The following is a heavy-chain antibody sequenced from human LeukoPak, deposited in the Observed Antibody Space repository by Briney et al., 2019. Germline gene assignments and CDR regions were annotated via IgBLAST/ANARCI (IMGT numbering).Heavy chain of an antibody. CDR1: GYTFTSYA. CDR3: ARDDYGDTLSDY. Sequence: ASVKVSCKASGYTFTSYAMHWVRQAPGQRLEWMGWINAGNGNTKYSQKFQGRVTITRDTSASTAYMELSSLRSEDAAVYYCARDDYGDTLSDYWGQGTLVTVSS. CDR2: INAGNGNT. J-gene: IGHJ4*02. V-gene: IGHV1-3*01. D-gene: IGHD4-17*01.